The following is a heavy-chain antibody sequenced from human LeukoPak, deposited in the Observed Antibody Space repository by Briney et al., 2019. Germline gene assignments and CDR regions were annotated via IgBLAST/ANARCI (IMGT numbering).Heavy chain of an antibody. J-gene: IGHJ4*02. V-gene: IGHV3-53*01. CDR2: IYSGGST. Sequence: GGSLRLSCAASGFTVSSNYMSWVRQAPGKGLEWVSVIYSGGSTYYADSLKGRFTISRDNSKNTLYLQMNSLRAEDTAVYYCARGGRPYCINGVCYSSGPWGFDYWGKGTLVTVSS. CDR3: ARGGRPYCINGVCYSSGPWGFDY. D-gene: IGHD2-8*01. CDR1: GFTVSSNY.